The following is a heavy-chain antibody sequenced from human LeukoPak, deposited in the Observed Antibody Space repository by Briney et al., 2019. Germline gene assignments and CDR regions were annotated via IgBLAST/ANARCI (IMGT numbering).Heavy chain of an antibody. Sequence: SETLSLTCTVSGGSNRSYYWSWMRQPPGKGLESIGYIYYSGSTNYTPSLKSRVTISVDTSKNQFFLKLSSVTAADTAVYYCARDAFPAYWGQGTLVTVSS. D-gene: IGHD2-21*01. CDR1: GGSNRSYY. V-gene: IGHV4-59*01. CDR2: IYYSGST. CDR3: ARDAFPAY. J-gene: IGHJ4*02.